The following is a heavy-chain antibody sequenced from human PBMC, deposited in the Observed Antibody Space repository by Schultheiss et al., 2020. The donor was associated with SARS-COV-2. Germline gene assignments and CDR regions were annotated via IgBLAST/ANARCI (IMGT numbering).Heavy chain of an antibody. J-gene: IGHJ4*02. D-gene: IGHD6-13*01. CDR1: GFTFSSYS. Sequence: GESLKISCAASGFTFSSYSMNWVRQAPGKGLEWVSYISSSGSTIYYADSVKGRFTISRDNAKNSLYMKMNSLRAEDTAVYYCARDGGIAAAFDYWGQGTLINVYS. CDR3: ARDGGIAAAFDY. V-gene: IGHV3-48*04. CDR2: ISSSGSTI.